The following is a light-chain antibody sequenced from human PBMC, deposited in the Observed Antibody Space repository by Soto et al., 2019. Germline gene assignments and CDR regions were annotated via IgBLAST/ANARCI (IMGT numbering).Light chain of an antibody. CDR3: QQYNSYPS. CDR2: KAS. J-gene: IGKJ4*01. Sequence: DIQMTQSPSTLSASVGDRVTITCRASQSISSWLAWYQQKPGKAPKLLIYKASNLESGVPSRFSGSGSGTESTLTISRLQPDDFATYDCQQYNSYPSFGGGTKVEIK. CDR1: QSISSW. V-gene: IGKV1-5*03.